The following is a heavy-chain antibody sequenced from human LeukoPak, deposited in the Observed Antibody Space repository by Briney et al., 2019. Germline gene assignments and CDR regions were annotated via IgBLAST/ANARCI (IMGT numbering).Heavy chain of an antibody. CDR3: ARPSVAGPYFDF. CDR1: GFTFITYW. V-gene: IGHV3-74*01. J-gene: IGHJ4*02. CDR2: INNDGSNT. D-gene: IGHD6-19*01. Sequence: GGSLRLSCAASGFTFITYWMHWVRQAPGKGLVWVSRINNDGSNTNYADSVKGRFTISRDSAKNTLYLQMNSLRAEDTAVYYCARPSVAGPYFDFWGQGTLVTVSS.